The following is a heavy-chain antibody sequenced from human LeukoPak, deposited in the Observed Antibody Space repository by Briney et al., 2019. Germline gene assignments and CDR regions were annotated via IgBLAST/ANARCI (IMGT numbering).Heavy chain of an antibody. Sequence: SQTLSLTCTVSGGSISSGSYYWSWIRQPAGKGLEWIGRIYTSGSTNYNPSLKSRVTLSVDTSKNQFSLKLSSVTAADTAVYYCAREPGLLLWPFGAFDIWGQGTMVTVSS. CDR2: IYTSGST. D-gene: IGHD3-10*01. CDR3: AREPGLLLWPFGAFDI. CDR1: GGSISSGSYY. J-gene: IGHJ3*02. V-gene: IGHV4-61*02.